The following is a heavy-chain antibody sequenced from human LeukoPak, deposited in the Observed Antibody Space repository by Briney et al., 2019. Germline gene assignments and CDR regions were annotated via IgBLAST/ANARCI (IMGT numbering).Heavy chain of an antibody. CDR1: GFTFRSYG. J-gene: IGHJ4*02. V-gene: IGHV3-30*02. CDR2: IRYDGSNK. D-gene: IGHD4-17*01. CDR3: AKEFWPTVTPREHPFFAF. Sequence: GGSLRLSCAASGFTFRSYGMHWVRQAPGKGLEWVAFIRYDGSNKYYADSVKGRFTISRDNSKNTLYLQMNSLRPEDTAVYYWAKEFWPTVTPREHPFFAFWGQGALVPVPS.